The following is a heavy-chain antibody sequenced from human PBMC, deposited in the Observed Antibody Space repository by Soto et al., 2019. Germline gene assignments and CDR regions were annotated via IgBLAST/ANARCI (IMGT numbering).Heavy chain of an antibody. J-gene: IGHJ4*02. V-gene: IGHV4-61*01. CDR3: ARISYWVKDY. CDR2: FYYTGTT. CDR1: GASLSSGSYY. D-gene: IGHD2-8*02. Sequence: PSETLSLTCTVSGASLSSGSYYWSWIRQTPGKGLEWIGYFYYTGTTKYNPSLESRVTISADTSKNQFSLNLTSVTAADTALYYCARISYWVKDYWGQGALVTVSS.